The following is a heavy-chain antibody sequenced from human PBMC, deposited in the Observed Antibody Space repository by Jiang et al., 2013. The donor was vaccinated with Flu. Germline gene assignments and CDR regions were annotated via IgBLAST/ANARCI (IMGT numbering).Heavy chain of an antibody. V-gene: IGHV4-34*01. Sequence: GLVKPSETLSLTCAVYGGSFSGYYWSWIRQPPGKGLEWIGEINHSGSTSYNPSLKSRVTISVDTSKNQFSLQLNSVTAADTAIYYCARGQDIVAIPLDFWGQGTLVTVSS. CDR3: ARGQDIVAIPLDF. CDR2: INHSGST. D-gene: IGHD5-12*01. CDR1: GGSFSGYY. J-gene: IGHJ4*02.